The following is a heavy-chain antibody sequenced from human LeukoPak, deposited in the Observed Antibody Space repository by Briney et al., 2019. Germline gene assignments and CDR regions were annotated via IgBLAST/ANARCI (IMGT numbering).Heavy chain of an antibody. J-gene: IGHJ4*02. CDR1: GFTFSSST. CDR2: ISGNGDST. D-gene: IGHD1-26*01. V-gene: IGHV3-23*01. CDR3: AKLAGDRGTYGDF. Sequence: GGSLRLSCAASGFTFSSSTMTRVRQAPGKGLEWVSAISGNGDSTYYADSVKGRFTISRDNSRNTLYLQMNSLRAEDTALYYCAKLAGDRGTYGDFWGQGTLVTVSS.